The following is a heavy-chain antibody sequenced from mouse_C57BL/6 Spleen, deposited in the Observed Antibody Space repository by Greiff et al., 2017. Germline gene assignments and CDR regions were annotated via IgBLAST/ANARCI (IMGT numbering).Heavy chain of an antibody. D-gene: IGHD1-1*01. V-gene: IGHV1-64*01. J-gene: IGHJ3*01. CDR2: IHPNSGST. CDR1: GYTFTSYW. Sequence: VQLQQPGAELVKPGASVKLSCKASGYTFTSYWMHWVKQRPGQGLEWIGKIHPNSGSTNYNEKFKSKATLTVDKSSSTAYMQLSSLTSEDSAVYYCARDYGSSFAYWGQGTLVTVSA. CDR3: ARDYGSSFAY.